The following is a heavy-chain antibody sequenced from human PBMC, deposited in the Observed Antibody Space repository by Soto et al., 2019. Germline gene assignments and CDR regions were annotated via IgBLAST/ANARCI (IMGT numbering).Heavy chain of an antibody. CDR3: ARGGARGQQLVLDY. D-gene: IGHD6-13*01. CDR1: GGSISSGGYY. V-gene: IGHV4-31*03. J-gene: IGHJ4*02. Sequence: QVQLQESGPGLVKPSQTLSLTCTVSGGSISSGGYYWIWIRQHPGKGLEWIGYISYSGSTYYNPSLKSRVTISVDTSKNQFSLKLSSGTAADTAVYYCARGGARGQQLVLDYWGQGTLVTVSS. CDR2: ISYSGST.